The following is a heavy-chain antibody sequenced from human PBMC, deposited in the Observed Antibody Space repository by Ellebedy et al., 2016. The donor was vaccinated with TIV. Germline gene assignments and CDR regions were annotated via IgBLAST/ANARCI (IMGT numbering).Heavy chain of an antibody. J-gene: IGHJ6*03. D-gene: IGHD2-15*01. CDR2: IYYSGNT. CDR3: ARSRGSWSGYYYMDV. Sequence: SETLSLXCTVSGGSISSSAYYWGWIRQPPGKGLEYIGTIYYSGNTYYNVTLQSRVTISVDTSKNQFSLNLNSVTAADTAVYYCARSRGSWSGYYYMDVWGKGTTVTVSS. CDR1: GGSISSSAYY. V-gene: IGHV4-39*07.